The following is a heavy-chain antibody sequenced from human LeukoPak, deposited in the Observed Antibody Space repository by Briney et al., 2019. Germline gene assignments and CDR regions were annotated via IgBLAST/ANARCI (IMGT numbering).Heavy chain of an antibody. CDR2: ISGSGGST. Sequence: GGSLRLSCAASGFTFSSYAMSWVRQAPGKGLEWVSAISGSGGSTYYADSVKGRFTISRDNSKNRLYLQMNSLRAADTAVYYCAKPTRILYWNDAFDIWGQGTMVTVSS. V-gene: IGHV3-23*01. J-gene: IGHJ3*02. CDR1: GFTFSSYA. D-gene: IGHD2-8*02. CDR3: AKPTRILYWNDAFDI.